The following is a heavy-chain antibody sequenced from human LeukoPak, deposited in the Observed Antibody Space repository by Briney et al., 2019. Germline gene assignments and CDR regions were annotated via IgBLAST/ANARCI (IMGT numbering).Heavy chain of an antibody. CDR1: GYTFTSYY. D-gene: IGHD6-13*01. Sequence: ASVKASCKASGYTFTSYYMHWVRQAPGQGLEWMGIINPSGGSTSYAQKFQGRVTMTRDTSTSTVYMELSSLRSEDTAVYYCARDLLPPSLAAADANWFDPWGQGTLVTVSS. J-gene: IGHJ5*02. CDR3: ARDLLPPSLAAADANWFDP. V-gene: IGHV1-46*01. CDR2: INPSGGST.